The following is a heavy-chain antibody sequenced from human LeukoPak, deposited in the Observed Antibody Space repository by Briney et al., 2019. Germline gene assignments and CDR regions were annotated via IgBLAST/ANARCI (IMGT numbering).Heavy chain of an antibody. D-gene: IGHD3-3*01. V-gene: IGHV3-23*01. J-gene: IGHJ4*02. CDR3: AKDSRVLGVVNPYFFDF. Sequence: GGSLRLSCGASGFTFNKYAMNWVRQLPAKGLEWVSGITFSGSSSYYADSVRGRFALSRDTSQNRLYLQMNALRAHDTAVYFCAKDSRVLGVVNPYFFDFGGQGALVTVSS. CDR1: GFTFNKYA. CDR2: ITFSGSSS.